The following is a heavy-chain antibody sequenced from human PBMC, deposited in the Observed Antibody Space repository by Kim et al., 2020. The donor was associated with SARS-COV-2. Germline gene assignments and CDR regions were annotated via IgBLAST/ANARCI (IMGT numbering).Heavy chain of an antibody. Sequence: SVKVSCKASGGTFSSYAISWVRQAPGQGLEWMGGIIPIFGTANYAQKFQGRVTITADESTSTAYMELSSLRSEDTAVYYCARYGPGRIPFDYWGQGTLVTVSS. J-gene: IGHJ4*02. CDR3: ARYGPGRIPFDY. D-gene: IGHD4-17*01. CDR1: GGTFSSYA. CDR2: IIPIFGTA. V-gene: IGHV1-69*13.